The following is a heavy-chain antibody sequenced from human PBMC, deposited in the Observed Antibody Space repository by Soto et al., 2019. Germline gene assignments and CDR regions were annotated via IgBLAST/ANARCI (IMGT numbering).Heavy chain of an antibody. J-gene: IGHJ4*02. V-gene: IGHV3-23*01. CDR1: GFSFSSYA. D-gene: IGHD6-19*01. Sequence: GXSLRLSCAASGFSFSSYALSWFRQAPGKGLEWVSAISGSGGSTYYADSVKGRFTISRDNSKNTLYLQMNSLRAEDTAVYYCAKSEWLVRGYFDYWGQGTLVTVSS. CDR2: ISGSGGST. CDR3: AKSEWLVRGYFDY.